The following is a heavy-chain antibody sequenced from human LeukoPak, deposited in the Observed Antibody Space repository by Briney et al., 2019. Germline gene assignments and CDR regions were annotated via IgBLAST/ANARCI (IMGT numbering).Heavy chain of an antibody. V-gene: IGHV3-30-3*01. D-gene: IGHD2-21*01. CDR2: ISYDGSNK. CDR1: GFTFSSYA. Sequence: GGSLRLSCAAPGFTFSSYAMHWVRQAPGKGLEWVAVISYDGSNKYYADSVKGRFTISRDNSKNTLYLQMNSLRAEDTAVYYCARTQTYSTDYWGQGTLVTVSS. CDR3: ARTQTYSTDY. J-gene: IGHJ4*02.